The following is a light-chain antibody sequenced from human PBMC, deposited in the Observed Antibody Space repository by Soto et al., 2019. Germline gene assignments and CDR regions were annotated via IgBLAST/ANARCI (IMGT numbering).Light chain of an antibody. CDR2: LGS. CDR3: MQALQTPLT. Sequence: DIVMTQSPLSLPVTPGEPASISCRSSQSLLHSNGYNYLDWYLQKPGQSPQLLISLGSNRASGVPDRFSGSGSGTYFTLKISRVEAEDVGVYYCMQALQTPLTFGGGTKVEIK. V-gene: IGKV2-28*01. J-gene: IGKJ4*01. CDR1: QSLLHSNGYNY.